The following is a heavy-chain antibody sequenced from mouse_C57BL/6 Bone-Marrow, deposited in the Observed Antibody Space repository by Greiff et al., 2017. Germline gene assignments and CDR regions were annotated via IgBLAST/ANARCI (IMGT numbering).Heavy chain of an antibody. CDR3: ARQKVYYLDY. CDR1: EYEFPSHD. Sequence: EVKVVESGGGLVQPGESLKLSCESNEYEFPSHDMSWVRTTPEKRLELVAAINSDGGSTYYPDNMERRFIISRDNTKKTLYLQMSSLRSEDTALYYCARQKVYYLDYWGQGTTLTVSS. J-gene: IGHJ2*01. V-gene: IGHV5-2*01. CDR2: INSDGGST.